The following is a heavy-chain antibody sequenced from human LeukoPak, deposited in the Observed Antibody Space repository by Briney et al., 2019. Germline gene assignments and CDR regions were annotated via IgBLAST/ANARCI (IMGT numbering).Heavy chain of an antibody. CDR3: AKDLCGDCGPIDY. J-gene: IGHJ4*02. D-gene: IGHD2-21*02. CDR1: GFTFSSYA. Sequence: GGSLRLSCAASGFTFSSYAMSWVRQAPGKGLEWVSAISDSGGSTYYADSVKGRFTISRDNSKNTLYLQMNSLRAEDTAVYYCAKDLCGDCGPIDYWGQGTLVTVSS. V-gene: IGHV3-23*01. CDR2: ISDSGGST.